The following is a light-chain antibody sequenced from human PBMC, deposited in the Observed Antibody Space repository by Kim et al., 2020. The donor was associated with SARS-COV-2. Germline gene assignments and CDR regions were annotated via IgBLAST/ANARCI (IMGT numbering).Light chain of an antibody. V-gene: IGKV1-39*01. CDR2: AAS. CDR3: QQSYSTPQLT. Sequence: DIQMTQSPSSLSASVGDRVTITCRASQSISNYLNWYQQKPGKAPELLIYAASSLQSGVPSRFSGSGSGTDFTLTISSLQREDFATYYCQQSYSTPQLTFGGGTKVDIK. J-gene: IGKJ4*01. CDR1: QSISNY.